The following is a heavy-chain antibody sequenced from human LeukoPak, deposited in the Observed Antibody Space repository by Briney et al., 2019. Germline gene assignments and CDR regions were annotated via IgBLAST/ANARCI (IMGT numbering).Heavy chain of an antibody. CDR2: IYYSGST. D-gene: IGHD4-17*01. CDR1: GGSISSGGYY. J-gene: IGHJ4*02. V-gene: IGHV4-31*03. CDR3: ARNGLRDYGDATTIDY. Sequence: PSQTLSLTCTVSGGSISSGGYYWSWIRQHPGKGLEWIGYIYYSGSTYYNPSLKSRVTISVDTSKNQFSLKLSSVTAADTALYYCARNGLRDYGDATTIDYWGQGTLVTVSS.